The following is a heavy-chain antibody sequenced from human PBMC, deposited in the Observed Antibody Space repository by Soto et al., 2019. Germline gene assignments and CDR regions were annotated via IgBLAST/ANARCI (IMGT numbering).Heavy chain of an antibody. CDR1: GYIIKNYW. CDR2: IFPDDSDT. V-gene: IGHV5-51*01. D-gene: IGHD3-16*01. J-gene: IGHJ4*02. CDR3: FRGGVTSRTFDY. Sequence: GESLKISCKASGYIIKNYWIGWVRQMPGQGLEWMGIIFPDDSDTRYSPSFQGRVTISVDKSISTAYVQWSSLKASDSAIYYCFRGGVTSRTFDYWGQGTLVTVS.